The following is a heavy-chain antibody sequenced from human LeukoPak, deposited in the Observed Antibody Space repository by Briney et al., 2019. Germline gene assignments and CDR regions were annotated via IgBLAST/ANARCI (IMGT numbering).Heavy chain of an antibody. CDR1: VFTFSNYA. CDR2: IRGSGDGT. CDR3: AKDYRGSDPMFDY. D-gene: IGHD3-10*01. J-gene: IGHJ4*02. Sequence: GGSLRLSCAASVFTFSNYAMSCVPQAPGKGLEWVSGIRGSGDGTYYADSVKGRFTISRDNSKNTLYLQMNSLRAEDTAVYHCAKDYRGSDPMFDYWGQGPLVTVSS. V-gene: IGHV3-23*01.